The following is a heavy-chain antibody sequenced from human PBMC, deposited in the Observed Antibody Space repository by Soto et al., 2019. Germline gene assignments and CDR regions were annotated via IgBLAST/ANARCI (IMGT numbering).Heavy chain of an antibody. J-gene: IGHJ4*01. V-gene: IGHV3-23*01. Sequence: AVRRILKTTGKGLEWVSAISGSGGSTYYADSVKGRFTISRDNSKNTLYLQMNSLRAEDTAVYYWSNFPRGYSGPYNDFDYWGHGSLVIV. D-gene: IGHD5-12*01. CDR3: SNFPRGYSGPYNDFDY. CDR2: ISGSGGST. CDR1: A.